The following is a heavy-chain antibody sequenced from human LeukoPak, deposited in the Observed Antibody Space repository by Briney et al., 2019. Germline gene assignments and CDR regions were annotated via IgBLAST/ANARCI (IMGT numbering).Heavy chain of an antibody. CDR2: ISYDGSNK. V-gene: IGHV3-30*03. CDR1: GYTLTELS. D-gene: IGHD3-10*01. J-gene: IGHJ4*02. Sequence: SCKVSGYTLTELSMHWVRQAPGKGLEWVAVISYDGSNKYYADSVKGRFTISRDDSKNTVYLQMNSLRAEDTAVYYCARGCPFDYWGQGTLVTVSS. CDR3: ARGCPFDY.